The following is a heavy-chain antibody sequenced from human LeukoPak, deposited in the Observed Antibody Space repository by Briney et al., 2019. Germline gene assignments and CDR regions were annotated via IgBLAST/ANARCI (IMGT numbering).Heavy chain of an antibody. J-gene: IGHJ3*02. Sequence: GESLKISCKGSGYSFTTYWIGWVRQMPGKGLEWMAIVYPDDSDTRNSPSFQGQVTISADKSISTAYLQWSSLKASDTAMYYCARRSKSYSSGWYDAFDMWGQGTMVTVSS. D-gene: IGHD6-19*01. CDR2: VYPDDSDT. V-gene: IGHV5-51*01. CDR3: ARRSKSYSSGWYDAFDM. CDR1: GYSFTTYW.